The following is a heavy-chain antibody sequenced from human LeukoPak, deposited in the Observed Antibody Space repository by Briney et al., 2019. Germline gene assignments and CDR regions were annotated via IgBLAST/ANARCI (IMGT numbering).Heavy chain of an antibody. CDR1: GYTFTSYD. V-gene: IGHV1-8*01. J-gene: IGHJ6*03. CDR3: ARGDAGTRITMVRGVSTHYYYHMDV. D-gene: IGHD3-10*01. CDR2: MNPNSGNT. Sequence: ASVKVSCKASGYTFTSYDINWVRQATGQGLEWMGWMNPNSGNTGYAQKFQGRVTMTRNTSISTAYMELSSLRSEDTAVYYCARGDAGTRITMVRGVSTHYYYHMDVWGKGTTVTISS.